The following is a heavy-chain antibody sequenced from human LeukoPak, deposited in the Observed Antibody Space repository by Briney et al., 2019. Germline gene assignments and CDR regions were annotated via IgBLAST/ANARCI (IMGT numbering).Heavy chain of an antibody. D-gene: IGHD5-18*01. CDR3: ARGQSGYSYYY. J-gene: IGHJ4*02. CDR1: GFTVSSNY. CDR2: IYSGGST. Sequence: GGSLRLSCAASGFTVSSNYMSWVRQAPGKGLEWVSVIYSGGSTYYADSVKGRFTISRDNSKNTLYLQMNSLRAEDTAMYYCARGQSGYSYYYWGQGTLVTVSS. V-gene: IGHV3-53*01.